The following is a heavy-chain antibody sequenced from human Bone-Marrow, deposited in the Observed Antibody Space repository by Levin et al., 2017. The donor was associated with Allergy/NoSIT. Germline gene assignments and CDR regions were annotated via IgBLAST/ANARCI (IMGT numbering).Heavy chain of an antibody. Sequence: LSLTCAASGYTFSSYGMHWVRQAPGKGLEWVAVLSYDGSNRYYADSVKGRFTISRDNSKNTLYLQMNSMRAEDRAVYYCAKDQTYNGAGRQYMGRILGAREWGYWGQGPLVTVSS. CDR2: LSYDGSNR. D-gene: IGHD3-10*01. CDR1: GYTFSSYG. J-gene: IGHJ4*02. V-gene: IGHV3-30*18. CDR3: AKDQTYNGAGRQYMGRILGAREWGY.